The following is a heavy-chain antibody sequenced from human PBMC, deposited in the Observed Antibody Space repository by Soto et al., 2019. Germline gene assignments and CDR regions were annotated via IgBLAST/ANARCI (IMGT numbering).Heavy chain of an antibody. CDR2: IYFDGSNK. J-gene: IGHJ4*02. V-gene: IGHV3-33*01. CDR1: GFSFSTYG. Sequence: VQLVESGGGVVQPGRSLRLSCAASGFSFSTYGMHWVRQAPGKGLEWLALIYFDGSNKYYADSVKGRFTISRDKSKNTLYLQMGRLRAEDTAVYYCAGVGGTVTSDYWGQGTLVTVSS. CDR3: AGVGGTVTSDY. D-gene: IGHD4-17*01.